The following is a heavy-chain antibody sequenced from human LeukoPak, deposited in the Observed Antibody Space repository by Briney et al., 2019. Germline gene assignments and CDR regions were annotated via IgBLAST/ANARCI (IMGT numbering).Heavy chain of an antibody. J-gene: IGHJ4*02. CDR3: AKQKDSGSYYYFDY. Sequence: PGGSLRLSCAASGFTFSSYSMNWVRQAPGKGLEWVSSISSSSSYIYYADSVKGRFTISRDNAKNSLYLQMNSLRAEDTAVYYCAKQKDSGSYYYFDYWGQGTLVTVSS. D-gene: IGHD1-26*01. CDR2: ISSSSSYI. V-gene: IGHV3-21*01. CDR1: GFTFSSYS.